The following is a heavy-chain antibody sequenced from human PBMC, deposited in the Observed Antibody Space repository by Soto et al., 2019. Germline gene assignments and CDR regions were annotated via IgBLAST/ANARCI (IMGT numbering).Heavy chain of an antibody. CDR1: GYTFTGYY. Sequence: QVQLVQSGAEVKKPGASVKVSCKASGYTFTGYYMHWVRQAPGQGLAWMGWINPNSGGTNYAQKFQGWVTMTRDTSISTAYMELSRLRSDDTAVYYCASDPGIAVAGTDTPYYFGYWGQGTLVTVSA. CDR2: INPNSGGT. V-gene: IGHV1-2*04. CDR3: ASDPGIAVAGTDTPYYFGY. J-gene: IGHJ4*02. D-gene: IGHD6-19*01.